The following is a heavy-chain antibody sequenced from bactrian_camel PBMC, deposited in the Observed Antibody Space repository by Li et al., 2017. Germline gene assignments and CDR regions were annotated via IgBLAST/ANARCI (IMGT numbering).Heavy chain of an antibody. CDR1: GYTYASYC. J-gene: IGHJ4*01. D-gene: IGHD2*01. CDR2: IDSDGTT. V-gene: IGHV3S55*01. CDR3: TSSKDQTYCGLSLSPTY. Sequence: HVQLVESGGGSVQAGGSLRLSCAASGYTYASYCMGWFRQAADGQERFRVAFIDSDGTTTYADSVKGRFTISKDNAKNILYLQMNSLTPEDTAKYYCTSSKDQTYCGLSLSPTYWGQGTQVTVS.